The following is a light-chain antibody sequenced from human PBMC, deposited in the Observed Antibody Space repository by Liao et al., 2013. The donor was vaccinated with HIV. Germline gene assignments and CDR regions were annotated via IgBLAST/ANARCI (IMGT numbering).Light chain of an antibody. V-gene: IGLV3-21*01. CDR2: YDS. Sequence: SYVLTQPPSVSVAPGKTARITCGGNNIGTKSVHWYKQKPGQAPVLVISYDSDRPSGIPERFSASNSGGAATLTISETQALDEADYYCQAWDRDTYWVFGGGTKLTVL. CDR1: NIGTKS. CDR3: QAWDRDTYWV. J-gene: IGLJ3*02.